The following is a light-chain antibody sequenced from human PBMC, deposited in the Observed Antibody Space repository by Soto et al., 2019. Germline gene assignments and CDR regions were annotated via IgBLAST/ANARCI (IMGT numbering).Light chain of an antibody. V-gene: IGLV1-51*02. CDR2: ENN. CDR1: SSNIGNNY. Sequence: QSVLTQPPSVSAAPGQTVTISCSGSSSNIGNNYVSWYQQLPGTAPKLLIYENNKRPSGIPDRFSGSKSGTSATLAITGLQTGDEADYYCGTWDSSLGAGGVFGAGTKVTVL. J-gene: IGLJ1*01. CDR3: GTWDSSLGAGGV.